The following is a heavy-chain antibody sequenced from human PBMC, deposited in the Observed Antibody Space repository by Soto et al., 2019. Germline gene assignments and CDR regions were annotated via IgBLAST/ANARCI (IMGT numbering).Heavy chain of an antibody. Sequence: QVQLQDSGPGLVKPSETLSLTCNVSGGSISSYYWSWIRQPPGKGLEYIGHVYNSGSTIHSPSLTSRATISVDTSKNQFSLKLTSVTAADTAVYYWAGGSSLCWECFHQWCQGILISFSS. CDR2: VYNSGST. V-gene: IGHV4-59*01. J-gene: IGHJ1*01. D-gene: IGHD2-15*01. CDR1: GGSISSYY. CDR3: AGGSSLCWECFHQ.